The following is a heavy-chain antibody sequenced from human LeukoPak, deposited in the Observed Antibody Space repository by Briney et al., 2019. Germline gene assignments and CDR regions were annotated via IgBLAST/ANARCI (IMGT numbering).Heavy chain of an antibody. CDR1: GGSISSSSYY. Sequence: SETLSLTCTVSGGSISSSSYYWGWISQPPGKGLEWIGSIYYSGSTYYNPSLKSRVTISVDTSKNQFSLKLSSVTAADTAVYYCARQGMAYDYWGQGTLVTVSS. CDR3: ARQGMAYDY. V-gene: IGHV4-39*01. D-gene: IGHD5-24*01. CDR2: IYYSGST. J-gene: IGHJ4*02.